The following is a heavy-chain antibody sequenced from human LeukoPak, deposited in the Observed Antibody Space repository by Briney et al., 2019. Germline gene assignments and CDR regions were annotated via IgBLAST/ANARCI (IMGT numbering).Heavy chain of an antibody. D-gene: IGHD7-27*01. CDR1: GVSLNTYY. Sequence: SETLSLTCTVSGVSLNTYYWGWIRQPPGKGLEWIGYVYYTGITNYNPSLKSRVTISLDTSKNHFSLKPSSVTAADTAVYYCARHTGGWGSFDYWGQGTLVTVSS. CDR3: ARHTGGWGSFDY. CDR2: VYYTGIT. V-gene: IGHV4-59*01. J-gene: IGHJ4*02.